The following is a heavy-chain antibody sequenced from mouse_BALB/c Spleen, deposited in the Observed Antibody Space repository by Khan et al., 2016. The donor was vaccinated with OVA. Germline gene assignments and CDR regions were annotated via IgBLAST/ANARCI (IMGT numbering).Heavy chain of an antibody. CDR3: ERGDCYAYFWFFDV. Sequence: VQLQQSGPELVKPGASVKISCKTSGYTFTEYTMHWVKQSHGKSLEWIGRINPNNGGTNYNQKFKGKATLTVDTSSTTAYMELRSLTTEDTAVYYWERGDCYAYFWFFDVWGAGTTVTVSS. D-gene: IGHD1-2*01. J-gene: IGHJ1*01. V-gene: IGHV1-18*01. CDR2: INPNNGGT. CDR1: GYTFTEYT.